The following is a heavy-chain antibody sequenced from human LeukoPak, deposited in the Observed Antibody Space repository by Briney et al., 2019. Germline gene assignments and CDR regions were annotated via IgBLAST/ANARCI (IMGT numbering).Heavy chain of an antibody. D-gene: IGHD6-13*01. CDR3: ARGGGYSSSWYIFFWFDP. J-gene: IGHJ5*02. CDR1: GGSFSGYY. CDR2: INHSGST. V-gene: IGHV4-34*01. Sequence: SETLSLTCAVYGGSFSGYYWSWIRQPPGKGREWIGEINHSGSTNYNPSLKSRVNISVDTSKNQFSLKLSSVTAADTAVYYCARGGGYSSSWYIFFWFDPWGQGTLVTVSS.